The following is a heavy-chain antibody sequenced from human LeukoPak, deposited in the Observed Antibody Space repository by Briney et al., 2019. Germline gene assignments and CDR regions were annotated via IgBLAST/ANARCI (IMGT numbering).Heavy chain of an antibody. J-gene: IGHJ6*03. CDR2: IRYDGSNK. D-gene: IGHD2-2*01. V-gene: IGHV3-30*02. Sequence: GGSLRLSCAASGFTFSSYGMHWVRQAPGKGLEWVAFIRYDGSNKYYADSVKGRFTISRDNSKNTLYLQMNSLRAEDTAVYYCAKDRYGIVVVPYYYYMDVWGKGTTVTVSS. CDR1: GFTFSSYG. CDR3: AKDRYGIVVVPYYYYMDV.